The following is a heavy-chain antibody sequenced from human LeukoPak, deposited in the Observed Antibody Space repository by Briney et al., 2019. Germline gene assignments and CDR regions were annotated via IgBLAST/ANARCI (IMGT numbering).Heavy chain of an antibody. CDR2: IYYSGST. J-gene: IGHJ3*02. CDR1: GGSISSYY. Sequence: PSETLSLTCTVSGGSISSYYWSWIRQPPGKGLEWIGYIYYSGSTNYNPSLKSRVTISVDTSKNQFSLKLSSVTAADTAVYYCARHTSELGYDYVWGSYRQGLVDIRGQGTMVTVSS. V-gene: IGHV4-59*08. CDR3: ARHTSELGYDYVWGSYRQGLVDI. D-gene: IGHD3-16*02.